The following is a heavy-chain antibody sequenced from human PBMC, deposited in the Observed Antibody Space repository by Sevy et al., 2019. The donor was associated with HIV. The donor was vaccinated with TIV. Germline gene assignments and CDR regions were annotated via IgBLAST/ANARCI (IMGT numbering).Heavy chain of an antibody. D-gene: IGHD1-26*01. J-gene: IGHJ5*02. V-gene: IGHV4-59*08. CDR3: AAGNAWGRGDP. Sequence: SETLSLTCTVSGGSITSLYWNWIRQPPGKGLEWIANIYYNGHINYNPSLKSQDTLSLDTSKNQFSLRLSSVTAADTARYYWAAGNAWGRGDPWGQGTLVTVSS. CDR2: IYYNGHI. CDR1: GGSITSLY.